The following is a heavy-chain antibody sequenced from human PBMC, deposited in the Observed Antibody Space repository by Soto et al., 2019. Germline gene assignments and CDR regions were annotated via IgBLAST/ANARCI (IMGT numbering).Heavy chain of an antibody. CDR1: GFTFSTYA. D-gene: IGHD3-3*01. CDR3: AKGWSDYFYS. Sequence: EVQLLESGGGLVQPGGSLRLSCAASGFTFSTYAMSWVRQAPGKGLEWVSAVSGSGGSTYYADSVKGRFTISRDNSKNTLYLQMSSLRAEDTALYYCAKGWSDYFYSWGQGTLVTVSS. CDR2: VSGSGGST. V-gene: IGHV3-23*01. J-gene: IGHJ4*02.